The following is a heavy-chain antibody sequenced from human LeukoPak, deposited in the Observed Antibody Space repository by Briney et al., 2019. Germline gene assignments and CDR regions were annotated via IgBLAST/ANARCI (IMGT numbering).Heavy chain of an antibody. V-gene: IGHV3-23*01. D-gene: IGHD3-10*01. CDR3: ARPIRGAPNAFDI. Sequence: GGSLRLSCAASGFTFSSYAMSWVRQAPGKGLEWVSAISGSGGSTYYADSVKGRFTISRDNSKNTLYLQMNSLRAEDTAVYYSARPIRGAPNAFDIWGQGTMVTVSS. CDR1: GFTFSSYA. J-gene: IGHJ3*02. CDR2: ISGSGGST.